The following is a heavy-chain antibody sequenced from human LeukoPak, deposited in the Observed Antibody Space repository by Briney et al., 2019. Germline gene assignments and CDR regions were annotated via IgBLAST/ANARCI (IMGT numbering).Heavy chain of an antibody. CDR2: ISAYNGNT. D-gene: IGHD5-24*01. CDR3: ARSSEMATPWNYYMDV. V-gene: IGHV1-18*01. CDR1: GYTFTSYG. J-gene: IGHJ6*03. Sequence: GASVKVSCKASGYTFTSYGISWVRQAPGQGLEWMGWISAYNGNTNYAQKLQGRVTMTTDTSTSTAYMGLRSLRSDDTAVYYCARSSEMATPWNYYMDVWGKGTTVTVSS.